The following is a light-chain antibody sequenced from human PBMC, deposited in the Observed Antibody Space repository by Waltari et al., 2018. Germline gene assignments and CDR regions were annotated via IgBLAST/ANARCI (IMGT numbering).Light chain of an antibody. Sequence: EVLMTQSPATLSVSPGERATLSCRASQSISRNLAWYQQNPCQAPRLLIYGASTRAPGIPARFSGSGSGTEFTLSISSVQSEDFGVYYCQQYNNWRTFGQGTKLEI. CDR1: QSISRN. CDR2: GAS. V-gene: IGKV3D-15*01. J-gene: IGKJ2*01. CDR3: QQYNNWRT.